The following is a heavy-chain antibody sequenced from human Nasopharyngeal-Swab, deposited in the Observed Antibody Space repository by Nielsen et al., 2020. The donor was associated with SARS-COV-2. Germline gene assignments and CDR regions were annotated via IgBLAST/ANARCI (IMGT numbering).Heavy chain of an antibody. D-gene: IGHD3-3*01. J-gene: IGHJ4*01. CDR1: GYTFTNYA. Sequence: ASVKVSCKASGYTFTNYAMKWVRQATGQGLEWMGWINNNTCNPRYAQGLTVRFVFSLDTSVSTAYLQISSLKAEDTAVYYCVRDLYYDFWSGSNIDSYWGHGTLVTVSS. CDR2: INNNTCNP. V-gene: IGHV7-4-1*02. CDR3: VRDLYYDFWSGSNIDSY.